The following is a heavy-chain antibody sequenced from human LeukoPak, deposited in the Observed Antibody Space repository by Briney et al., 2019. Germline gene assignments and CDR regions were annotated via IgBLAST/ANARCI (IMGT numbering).Heavy chain of an antibody. CDR2: ISWNSGRI. CDR1: GFTFDDFA. CDR3: ARGPGMATIKD. V-gene: IGHV3-9*01. D-gene: IGHD5-24*01. Sequence: GGSLRLSCAASGFTFDDFAMHWVRQAPGKGLEWVSSISWNSGRIGYAASVKGRFTISRDNAKSSLYLQMNSLRSEDTALYYCARGPGMATIKDWGQGILVTVSS. J-gene: IGHJ4*02.